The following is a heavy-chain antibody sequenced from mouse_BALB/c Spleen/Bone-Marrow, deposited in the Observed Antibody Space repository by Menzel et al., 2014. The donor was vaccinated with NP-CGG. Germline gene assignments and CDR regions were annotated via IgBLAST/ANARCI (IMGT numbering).Heavy chain of an antibody. V-gene: IGHV14-3*02. J-gene: IGHJ4*01. CDR3: ARGLLQYCYAMGY. CDR2: IDPANGNT. CDR1: GFNIKDTY. D-gene: IGHD2-3*01. Sequence: VQLKQSGAELVRPGASVKLSCTASGFNIKDTYMHWVKQRPEQGLEWIGRIDPANGNTKYDPKFQGKATITADTSSNTACLQLSSLTSEDTAVYYCARGLLQYCYAMGYWGKGASVTVSS.